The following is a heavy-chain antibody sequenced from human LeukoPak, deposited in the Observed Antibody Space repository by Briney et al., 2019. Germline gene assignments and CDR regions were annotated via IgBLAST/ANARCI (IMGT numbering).Heavy chain of an antibody. V-gene: IGHV3-7*04. J-gene: IGHJ4*02. Sequence: GGSLRLSCAASGFTFSSYWMSWVRQAPGKGLEWVANIKQDGSEKQYVDSVKGRFAISRDNAENSLYLQMNSLQAEDTAVYYCGRFTRSGDSVYWGQGTLVTVSS. CDR3: GRFTRSGDSVY. CDR1: GFTFSSYW. CDR2: IKQDGSEK. D-gene: IGHD7-27*01.